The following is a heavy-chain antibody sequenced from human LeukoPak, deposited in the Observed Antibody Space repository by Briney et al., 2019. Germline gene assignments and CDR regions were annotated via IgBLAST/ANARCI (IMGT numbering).Heavy chain of an antibody. CDR2: IDWDDDK. CDR1: GFSLTTSGMC. Sequence: SGPTLVNPTQTLTLTCTFSGFSLTTSGMCVSWIRQPPGKALEWLALIDWDDDKSYSTSLKTRLTISKDTSKDQVVLTMTNMDPVDTATYYCARGSSHGFDYWGQGTLVTVSS. V-gene: IGHV2-70*01. J-gene: IGHJ4*02. CDR3: ARGSSHGFDY.